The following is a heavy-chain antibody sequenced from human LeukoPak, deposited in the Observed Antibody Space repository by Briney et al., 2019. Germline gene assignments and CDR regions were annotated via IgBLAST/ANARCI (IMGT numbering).Heavy chain of an antibody. CDR2: IGTSSGVT. CDR1: GFTFSSYN. CDR3: ARDDYGDSVPLFDY. Sequence: GGSLRLSCAASGFTFSSYNMNWVRRAPGQGLEWVSTIGTSSGVTHYADSVRGRFTISRDDSKNTLYLQMNTLRAEDTAVYYCARDDYGDSVPLFDYWGQGTLVTVSS. V-gene: IGHV3-23*01. D-gene: IGHD4-17*01. J-gene: IGHJ4*02.